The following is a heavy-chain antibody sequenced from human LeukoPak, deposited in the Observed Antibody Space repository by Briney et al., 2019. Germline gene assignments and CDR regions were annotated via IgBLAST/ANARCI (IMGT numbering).Heavy chain of an antibody. J-gene: IGHJ4*02. V-gene: IGHV3-11*01. D-gene: IGHD3-22*01. CDR1: GFTFSDYY. Sequence: GGSLRLSCAASGFTFSDYYMSWIRQAPGKGLEWVSYISRSGSTIYYADSVKGRFTISRDNAKNSLYLQMNSLRAEDTAVYYCASRYYYDSSGKFDYWGQGTLVTVSS. CDR2: ISRSGSTI. CDR3: ASRYYYDSSGKFDY.